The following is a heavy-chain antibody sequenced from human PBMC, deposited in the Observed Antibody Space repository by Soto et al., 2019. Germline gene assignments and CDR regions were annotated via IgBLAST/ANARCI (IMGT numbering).Heavy chain of an antibody. D-gene: IGHD2-21*02. CDR2: INPNSGGT. J-gene: IGHJ5*02. Sequence: ASVKVSCKASGYTFTGYYMHWVRQAPGQGLEWMGWINPNSGGTNYAQKFQGWVTMTRDRSISTAYMELSRLRSDDTAVYYCAREDCGGDCYTFDPWGQGTLVTVSS. V-gene: IGHV1-2*04. CDR1: GYTFTGYY. CDR3: AREDCGGDCYTFDP.